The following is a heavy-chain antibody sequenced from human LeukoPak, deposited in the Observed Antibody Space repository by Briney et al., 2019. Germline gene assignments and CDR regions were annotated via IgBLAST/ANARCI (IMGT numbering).Heavy chain of an antibody. D-gene: IGHD6-13*01. Sequence: SETLSLTCAVSGYSISSGYYWGWIRQPPGKGLEWIGGIYHSGSTYYNPSLKSRVTISVDTSKNQFSLKLSSVTAADTAVYYCARDRGQQLVLGTRYYYGMDVWGKGTTVTVSS. CDR1: GYSISSGYY. CDR2: IYHSGST. J-gene: IGHJ6*04. CDR3: ARDRGQQLVLGTRYYYGMDV. V-gene: IGHV4-38-2*02.